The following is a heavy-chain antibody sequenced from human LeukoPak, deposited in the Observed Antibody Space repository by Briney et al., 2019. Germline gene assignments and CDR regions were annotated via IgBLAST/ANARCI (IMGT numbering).Heavy chain of an antibody. V-gene: IGHV4-61*02. J-gene: IGHJ3*02. CDR2: IYTSGST. CDR3: ARETSGIDI. CDR1: GGSISSGSYY. Sequence: SETLSLTCTVSGGSISSGSYYWSWIRQPAGKGLEWIGRIYTSGSTNYNPSLKSRVTISVDTSKNQFSLKLSSVTAADTAVYYCARETSGIDIWGQGTMVTVSS. D-gene: IGHD6-13*01.